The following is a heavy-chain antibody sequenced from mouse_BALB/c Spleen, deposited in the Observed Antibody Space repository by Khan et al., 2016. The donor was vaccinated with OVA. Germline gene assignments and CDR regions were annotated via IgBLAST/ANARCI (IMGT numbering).Heavy chain of an antibody. CDR3: SRPPYFSYGMVF. CDR2: INTYTGES. J-gene: IGHJ4*01. Sequence: QIQLVQSGPELKKPGETVKISCKASGYTFTNYGMNWVKQAPGKGLKWMGWINTYTGESTYDDDFKGRFAFSLVTSASTAFLQINNLKNEDTATYFFSRPPYFSYGMVFWGKGTSVTVSS. D-gene: IGHD2-10*01. V-gene: IGHV9-3-1*01. CDR1: GYTFTNYG.